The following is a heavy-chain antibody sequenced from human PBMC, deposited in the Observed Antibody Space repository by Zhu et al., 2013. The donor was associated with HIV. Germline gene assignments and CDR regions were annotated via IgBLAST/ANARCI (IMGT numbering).Heavy chain of an antibody. J-gene: IGHJ6*02. V-gene: IGHV3-7*01. CDR1: GFTFRNYW. CDR2: MNQDGSEK. CDR3: ARDSTSCXGCGMDV. D-gene: IGHD2-2*01. Sequence: EVQLVESGGGLVQPGGSLRLSCGASGFTFRNYWMSWVRQAPGKGLEWVANMNQDGSEKYYVDSVKGRFTISRDNAKNSLFLQMNSLRGEDTALYYCARDSTSCXGCGMDVWGQGTTVTVSS.